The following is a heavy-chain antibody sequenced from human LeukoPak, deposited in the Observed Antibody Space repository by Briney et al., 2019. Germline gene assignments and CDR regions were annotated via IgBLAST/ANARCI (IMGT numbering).Heavy chain of an antibody. V-gene: IGHV4-39*07. D-gene: IGHD5-12*01. CDR1: GGSISSSTYY. Sequence: SETLSLTCTVSGGSISSSTYYWGWIRQPPGKGLEWIGSIYYSGGTSYNLSLKSRVTISVDTSKNQLSLQLCSVTAADTAVYYCATDNGGYSGYDSSWGQGTLVTVSS. CDR3: ATDNGGYSGYDSS. CDR2: IYYSGGT. J-gene: IGHJ4*02.